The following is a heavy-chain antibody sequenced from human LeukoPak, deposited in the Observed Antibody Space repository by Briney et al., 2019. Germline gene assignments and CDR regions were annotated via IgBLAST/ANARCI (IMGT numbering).Heavy chain of an antibody. D-gene: IGHD2-8*02. CDR3: VRDTGLSAYNDY. Sequence: PGGSLRLSCAASGFTFSSHTMNWVRQAPGKGLEWVSAIGGSGGRTDYADAVKGRFTISRDNSRNTVYLQMTSLRAEDTAVYYCVRDTGLSAYNDYWGQGTLVTVSS. V-gene: IGHV3-23*01. CDR2: IGGSGGRT. CDR1: GFTFSSHT. J-gene: IGHJ4*02.